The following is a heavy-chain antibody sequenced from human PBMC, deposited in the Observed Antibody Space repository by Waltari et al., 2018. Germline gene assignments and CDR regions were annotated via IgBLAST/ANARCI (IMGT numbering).Heavy chain of an antibody. D-gene: IGHD3-22*01. J-gene: IGHJ3*02. Sequence: QVQLVQSGAEVKKPGASVKVSCKASGYTFTSYAMHWVRQAPGQRLEWMGWINAGNGNTKYSQEFQGRVTITRDTSASTAYMELSSLRSEDMAVYYCARAGYYYDSSGYPSDAFDIWGQGTMVTVSS. V-gene: IGHV1-3*03. CDR1: GYTFTSYA. CDR3: ARAGYYYDSSGYPSDAFDI. CDR2: INAGNGNT.